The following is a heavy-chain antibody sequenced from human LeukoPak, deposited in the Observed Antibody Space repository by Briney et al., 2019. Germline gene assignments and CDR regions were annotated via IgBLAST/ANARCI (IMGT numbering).Heavy chain of an antibody. CDR1: GFPFSDYY. J-gene: IGHJ5*01. D-gene: IGHD2-21*02. Sequence: PGGSLRLSCAASGFPFSDYYMRCLRQARGGGGVGGSYISSSSSTLSYADSVKGRFTISRDNAKNSLLLQMDSLRAEDTAVYYCVRDVTGWPNWFDSWGQGTLVTVSS. CDR3: VRDVTGWPNWFDS. V-gene: IGHV3-11*01. CDR2: ISSSSSTL.